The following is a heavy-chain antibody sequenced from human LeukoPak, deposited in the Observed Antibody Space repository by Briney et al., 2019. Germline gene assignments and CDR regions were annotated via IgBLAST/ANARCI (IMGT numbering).Heavy chain of an antibody. V-gene: IGHV1-46*01. CDR3: AREGVAVAGDY. Sequence: ASVKVSCKASGYTFTSYYMHWVRQAPGQGLEWMGIINPSGGSTCYAQKFQGRVTMTRDTSTSTVYMELSSLRSEDTAVYYCAREGVAVAGDYWGQGTLVTVSS. CDR2: INPSGGST. D-gene: IGHD6-19*01. J-gene: IGHJ4*02. CDR1: GYTFTSYY.